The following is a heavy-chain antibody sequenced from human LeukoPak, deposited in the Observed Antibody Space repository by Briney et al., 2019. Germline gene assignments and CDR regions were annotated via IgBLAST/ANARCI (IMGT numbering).Heavy chain of an antibody. J-gene: IGHJ4*02. CDR2: TYNSYT. D-gene: IGHD3-9*01. CDR3: ARALAQGGSFDLNYFYS. V-gene: IGHV1-18*01. Sequence: ASVKVSCKASGYTSTTYGISWVRQAPGQGLEWMGWTYNSYTHYAQTLRDRLTMTTDTSTSTSYMELRSLRSDDTAVYYCARALAQGGSFDLNYFYSLGQGSLVTVSS. CDR1: GYTSTTYG.